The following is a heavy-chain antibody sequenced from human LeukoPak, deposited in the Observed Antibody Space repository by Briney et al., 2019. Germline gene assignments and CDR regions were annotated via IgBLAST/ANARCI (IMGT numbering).Heavy chain of an antibody. V-gene: IGHV1-18*01. CDR2: ISGYNGNT. D-gene: IGHD5/OR15-5a*01. J-gene: IGHJ3*02. Sequence: ASVKVSCKASDYTLIDYDISWVRQAPGQGLEWMGWISGYNGNTNYAQKLQGGVTMTTDTSSTTAYMELRSLRFDDTAMYYCVRDESVFDIWGQGTMVTVSS. CDR3: VRDESVFDI. CDR1: DYTLIDYD.